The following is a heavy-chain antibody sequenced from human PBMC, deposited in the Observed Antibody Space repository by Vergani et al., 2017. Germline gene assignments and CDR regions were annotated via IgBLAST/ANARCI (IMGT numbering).Heavy chain of an antibody. Sequence: EVQLLESGGGLVQPGGSLRLSCAASGFTFSSYAMSWVRQAPGKGLEWVSAISGSGGSTYYADSVKGRFTISRDNSKNTLYLQMNSLRAEDTAVYYCAKHFWSGYYNRANYYYYYMDVWGKGTTVTVSS. J-gene: IGHJ6*03. CDR2: ISGSGGST. D-gene: IGHD3-3*02. V-gene: IGHV3-23*01. CDR3: AKHFWSGYYNRANYYYYYMDV. CDR1: GFTFSSYA.